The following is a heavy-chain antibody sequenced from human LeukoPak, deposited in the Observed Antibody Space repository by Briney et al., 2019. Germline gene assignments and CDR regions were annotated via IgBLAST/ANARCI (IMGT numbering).Heavy chain of an antibody. CDR2: IKQDGSEK. CDR3: ARDQHDFWSGYYNNYYFDY. D-gene: IGHD3-3*01. Sequence: PGGSLRLSCAAAGFTFSSHAMHWVRQAPGKGLEWVANIKQDGSEKYYVDSVKGRFTISRDNAKNSLYLQMNSLRAEDTAVYYCARDQHDFWSGYYNNYYFDYWGQGTLVTVSS. CDR1: GFTFSSHA. J-gene: IGHJ4*02. V-gene: IGHV3-7*03.